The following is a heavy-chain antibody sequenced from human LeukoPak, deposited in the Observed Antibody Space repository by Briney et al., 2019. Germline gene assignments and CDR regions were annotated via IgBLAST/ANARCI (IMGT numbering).Heavy chain of an antibody. CDR1: GFTFDDYA. D-gene: IGHD1-1*01. CDR2: ISSSSSTI. Sequence: GGSLRLSCTGSGFTFDDYAMNWVRQAPGKGLEWVSYISSSSSTIYYADSVKGRFTISRDNAKNSLYLQMNSLRAEDTAVYYCASRVTTPPNYYYYGMDVWGQGTTVTVSS. CDR3: ASRVTTPPNYYYYGMDV. V-gene: IGHV3-48*01. J-gene: IGHJ6*02.